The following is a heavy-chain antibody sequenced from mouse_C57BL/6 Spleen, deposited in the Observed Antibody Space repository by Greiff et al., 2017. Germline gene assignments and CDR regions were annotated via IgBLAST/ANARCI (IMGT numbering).Heavy chain of an antibody. Sequence: VQLQQSGAELMKPGASVKLSCKATGYTFTGYWIEWVKQRPGHGLEWIGEILPGSGSTNYNEKFKGKATFTADTSSNTAYMQLSSLTTEDSAIYYCEGRGDYDGGVYYAMDYWGQGTSVTVSS. D-gene: IGHD2-4*01. CDR3: EGRGDYDGGVYYAMDY. V-gene: IGHV1-9*01. CDR1: GYTFTGYW. CDR2: ILPGSGST. J-gene: IGHJ4*01.